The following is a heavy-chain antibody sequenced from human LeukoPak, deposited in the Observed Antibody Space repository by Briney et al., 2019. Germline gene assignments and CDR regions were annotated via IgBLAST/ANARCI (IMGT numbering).Heavy chain of an antibody. CDR1: GGSVSSGSYY. V-gene: IGHV4-61*01. CDR3: ARDISYCSSTSCYYYYGMDV. D-gene: IGHD2-2*01. J-gene: IGHJ6*02. Sequence: SETLSLTCTVSGGSVSSGSYYWSWIRQPPGKGLEWIVYIYYSGSTNYNPSLKSRVTISVDTSKNQFSLKLSSVTAADTAVYYCARDISYCSSTSCYYYYGMDVWGQGTTVTVSS. CDR2: IYYSGST.